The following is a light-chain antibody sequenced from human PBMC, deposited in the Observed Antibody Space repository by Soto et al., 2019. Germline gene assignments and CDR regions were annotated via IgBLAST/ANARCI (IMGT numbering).Light chain of an antibody. CDR1: QSVSSTY. Sequence: EIVLTQSPGTLSLSPGERATLSCRASQSVSSTYLAWYQQKPGQAPRLLIYGASSRATGIPDRFSGGGSGTDFTLTISRLEPEDFAVYYCQQSGSSPPFTFGPGTKVDIE. CDR2: GAS. J-gene: IGKJ3*01. CDR3: QQSGSSPPFT. V-gene: IGKV3-20*01.